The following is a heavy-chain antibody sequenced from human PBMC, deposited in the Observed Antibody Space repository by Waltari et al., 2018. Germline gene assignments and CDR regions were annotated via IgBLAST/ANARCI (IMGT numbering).Heavy chain of an antibody. V-gene: IGHV4-59*01. CDR2: IYSSGST. D-gene: IGHD5-18*01. Sequence: QVQLQESGPGLVKPSETLSLTCTVSGGSIRGYYWSWIRQPPGKGLEWIGFIYSSGSTHYNPSLKSRVTISVDTSKNQFSLKLSSVTAADTAVYYCARGGYLTFPFDSWGQGTLVTVSS. CDR1: GGSIRGYY. CDR3: ARGGYLTFPFDS. J-gene: IGHJ4*02.